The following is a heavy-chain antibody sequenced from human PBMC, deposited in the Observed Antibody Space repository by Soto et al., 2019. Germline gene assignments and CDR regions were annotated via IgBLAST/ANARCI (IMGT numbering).Heavy chain of an antibody. D-gene: IGHD5-12*01. CDR2: IIPIFGTA. V-gene: IGHV1-69*12. CDR1: GGTFSSYA. CDR3: ARVADGYNGKNGGRYYYYYGMDV. J-gene: IGHJ6*02. Sequence: QVQLVQSGAEVKKPGSSVKVSCKASGGTFSSYAISWVRQAPGQGLEWMGGIIPIFGTANYAQKFQGRVTITADESTSTAYMELSSLRSEDTAVYYCARVADGYNGKNGGRYYYYYGMDVWGQGTTVTVSS.